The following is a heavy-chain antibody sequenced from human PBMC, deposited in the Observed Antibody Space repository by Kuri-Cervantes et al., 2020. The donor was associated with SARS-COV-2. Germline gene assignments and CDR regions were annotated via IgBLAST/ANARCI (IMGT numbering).Heavy chain of an antibody. CDR1: GFTFSSYG. V-gene: IGHV3-33*05. D-gene: IGHD2-2*02. CDR2: ISYDGSNK. Sequence: GESLKISCAASGFTFSSYGMHWVRQAPGKGLEWVALISYDGSNKFYADSVKGRFTISRDNAKNSLYLQMNSLRAEDTAVYYCARARYCSSTSCYTDYYYMDVWGKGTTVTVSS. J-gene: IGHJ6*03. CDR3: ARARYCSSTSCYTDYYYMDV.